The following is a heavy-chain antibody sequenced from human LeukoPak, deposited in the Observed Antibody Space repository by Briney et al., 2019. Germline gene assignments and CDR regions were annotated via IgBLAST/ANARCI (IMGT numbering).Heavy chain of an antibody. Sequence: PGESLRLSCAASGFTFSSYSMNWVRQAPGKGLEWVSSISSSSSYRYYADSVKGLFTISRDNAKNSLYLQMNSLRAEDTAVYYCARASAVAGTRHYWGQGTLVTVSS. CDR3: ARASAVAGTRHY. J-gene: IGHJ4*02. D-gene: IGHD6-19*01. CDR1: GFTFSSYS. CDR2: ISSSSSYR. V-gene: IGHV3-21*01.